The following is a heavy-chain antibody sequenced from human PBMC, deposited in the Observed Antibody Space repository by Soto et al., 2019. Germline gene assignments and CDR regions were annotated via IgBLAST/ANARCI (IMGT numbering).Heavy chain of an antibody. CDR3: ASSKTFDH. D-gene: IGHD3-3*01. Sequence: PGGSLRLSCAASGFSFSDYSMNWVRQAPEKGLEWVAFIDLTATTTDYRESVKGRFTISKDRAKNVVYLQMNSLRGDDTAMYYCASSKTFDHWGQGTLVTVSS. J-gene: IGHJ4*02. CDR1: GFSFSDYS. CDR2: IDLTATTT. V-gene: IGHV3-23*05.